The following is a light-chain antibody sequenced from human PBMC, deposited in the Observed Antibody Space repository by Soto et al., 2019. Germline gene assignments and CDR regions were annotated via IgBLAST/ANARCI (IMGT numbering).Light chain of an antibody. J-gene: IGLJ2*01. CDR1: SSDVGGYNY. Sequence: QSVLTQPASVSRSPGKSITISCTGTSSDVGGYNYVSWYQQHPGKAPKLMIYEVSSRPSGVSNRFSGSKSGNTASLTISGLQAEDEADYYCSSYTSTSTLGVVFGGGTKVTVL. V-gene: IGLV2-14*01. CDR2: EVS. CDR3: SSYTSTSTLGVV.